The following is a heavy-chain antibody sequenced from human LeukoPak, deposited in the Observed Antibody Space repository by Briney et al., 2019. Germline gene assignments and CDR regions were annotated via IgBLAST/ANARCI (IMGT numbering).Heavy chain of an antibody. CDR2: IYTSGST. J-gene: IGHJ5*02. V-gene: IGHV4-4*07. CDR1: GGSISSYY. D-gene: IGHD3-10*01. Sequence: PSETLSLTCTVSGGSISSYYWSWIRQPAGKGLEWIGRIYTSGSTNYNPSLKSRVTISVDTSKNQFSLKLSSVTAADTAVYYCARVNYYGSGPTRGWFDPWGQGTLVTVSS. CDR3: ARVNYYGSGPTRGWFDP.